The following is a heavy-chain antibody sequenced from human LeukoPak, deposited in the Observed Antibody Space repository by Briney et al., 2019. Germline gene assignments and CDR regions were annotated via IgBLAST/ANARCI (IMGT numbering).Heavy chain of an antibody. CDR2: ISAYNGNT. V-gene: IGHV1-18*01. D-gene: IGHD2-2*02. J-gene: IGHJ6*03. CDR3: ARVKLNLGYCSSTSCYTPYMDV. CDR1: GYAFTSYG. Sequence: ASVKVSCKASGYAFTSYGISWVRQAPGQGLEWMGWISAYNGNTNYAQKLQGRVTMTTDTSTSTAYMELRSLRSDDTAVYYCARVKLNLGYCSSTSCYTPYMDVWGKGTTVTVSS.